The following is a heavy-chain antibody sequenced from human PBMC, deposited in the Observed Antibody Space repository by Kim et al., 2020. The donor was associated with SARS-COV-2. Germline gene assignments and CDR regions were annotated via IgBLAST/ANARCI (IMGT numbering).Heavy chain of an antibody. CDR1: GGSISSYY. CDR3: ARADSSSWPDY. V-gene: IGHV4-59*01. CDR2: IYYSGST. D-gene: IGHD6-13*01. Sequence: SETLSLTCTVSGGSISSYYWSWIRQPPGKGLEWIGYIYYSGSTNYNPSLKSRVTISVDTSKNQFSLKLSSVTAADTAVYYCARADSSSWPDYWGQGTLVTVSS. J-gene: IGHJ4*02.